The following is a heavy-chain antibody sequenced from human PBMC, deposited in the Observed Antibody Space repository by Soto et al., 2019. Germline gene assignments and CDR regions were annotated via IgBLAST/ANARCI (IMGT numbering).Heavy chain of an antibody. D-gene: IGHD5-12*01. Sequence: PXGSLRISCSASGFTFSDSALVWVRQAPGKGLEWVSGISGSGATTYYADSVKGRFTISRDNSKNTVYLQMSSLRAEDTAIYYCAKDGTYSGLYYFDYWGQGSLVTVSS. CDR2: ISGSGATT. J-gene: IGHJ4*02. V-gene: IGHV3-23*01. CDR3: AKDGTYSGLYYFDY. CDR1: GFTFSDSA.